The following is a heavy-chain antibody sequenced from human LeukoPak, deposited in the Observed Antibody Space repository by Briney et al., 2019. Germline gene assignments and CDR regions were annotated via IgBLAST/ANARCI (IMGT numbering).Heavy chain of an antibody. Sequence: GESLKISCKGSGYSFTSYWIGWVRQMPGKGLEFMGIIYPGDSDTRYSPSFQGQVTISVDKSINTAYLQWSSLKASDSAMYYCARAGYSNRWDRVDYWGQGTLVTVSS. J-gene: IGHJ4*02. V-gene: IGHV5-51*01. CDR1: GYSFTSYW. CDR2: IYPGDSDT. CDR3: ARAGYSNRWDRVDY. D-gene: IGHD2/OR15-2a*01.